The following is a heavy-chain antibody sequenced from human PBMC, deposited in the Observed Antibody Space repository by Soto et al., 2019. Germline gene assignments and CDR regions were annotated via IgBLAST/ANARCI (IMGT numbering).Heavy chain of an antibody. Sequence: GGSLRLSCVGSGLIFSNNGMHWVRQTPGKGLEWVAFMSYDGSDTFYADSVKGRFTISRDNSKNTLFLHMSNLRAEDTAMYYCTIVRVADSALDHWGQGTLVTVSS. CDR1: GLIFSNNG. CDR3: TIVRVADSALDH. D-gene: IGHD3-10*02. V-gene: IGHV3-30*02. J-gene: IGHJ4*02. CDR2: MSYDGSDT.